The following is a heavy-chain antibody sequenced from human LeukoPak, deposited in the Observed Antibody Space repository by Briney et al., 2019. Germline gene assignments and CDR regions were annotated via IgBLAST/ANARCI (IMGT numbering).Heavy chain of an antibody. CDR1: GYTFTGYY. CDR3: ARGSTVGATESLGFDY. V-gene: IGHV1-2*02. Sequence: ASVKVSCKASGYTFTGYYIHWVRQAPGQGLEWMGWISPNSGDTHYAQKFQGRVTMTRDTSISTAYMELSRLRSDDTAMYYCARGSTVGATESLGFDYWGQGNPVTVSS. D-gene: IGHD1-26*01. J-gene: IGHJ4*02. CDR2: ISPNSGDT.